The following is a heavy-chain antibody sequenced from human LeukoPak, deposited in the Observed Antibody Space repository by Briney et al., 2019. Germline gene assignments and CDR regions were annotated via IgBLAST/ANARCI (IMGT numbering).Heavy chain of an antibody. CDR1: GFTFSTYS. CDR2: ISSSGSTI. J-gene: IGHJ5*02. V-gene: IGHV3-48*02. Sequence: GGSLRLSCAASGFTFSTYSMHWVRQAPGKGLEWVSYISSSGSTIYYADSVKGRFAISRDNAKNSLCLQMNSPRDEDTAVYYCARVGSATVNNWFDPWGQGTLVTVSS. D-gene: IGHD4-17*01. CDR3: ARVGSATVNNWFDP.